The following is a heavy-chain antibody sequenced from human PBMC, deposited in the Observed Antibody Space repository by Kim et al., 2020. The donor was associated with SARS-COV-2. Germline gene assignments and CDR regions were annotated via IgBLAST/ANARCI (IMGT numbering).Heavy chain of an antibody. CDR1: GFTFSSYA. CDR2: ISYDGSNK. Sequence: GGSLRLFCAASGFTFSSYAMHWVRQAPGKGLEWVAVISYDGSNKYYADSVKGRFTISRDNSKNTLYLQMNSLRAEDTAVYYCARDQYLFDYWGQGTLVTV. V-gene: IGHV3-30*04. J-gene: IGHJ4*02. D-gene: IGHD2-2*02. CDR3: ARDQYLFDY.